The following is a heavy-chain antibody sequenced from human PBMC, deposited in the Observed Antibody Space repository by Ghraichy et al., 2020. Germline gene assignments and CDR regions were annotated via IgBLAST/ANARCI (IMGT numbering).Heavy chain of an antibody. V-gene: IGHV3-30*18. Sequence: LTCAASGFTFSSYGMHWVRQAPGKGLEWVAVISYDGSNKYYADSVKGRFTISRDNSKNTLYLQMNSLRAEDTAVYYCAKVGSGWYSPIYYWGQGTLVTVSS. CDR3: AKVGSGWYSPIYY. CDR2: ISYDGSNK. J-gene: IGHJ4*02. D-gene: IGHD6-19*01. CDR1: GFTFSSYG.